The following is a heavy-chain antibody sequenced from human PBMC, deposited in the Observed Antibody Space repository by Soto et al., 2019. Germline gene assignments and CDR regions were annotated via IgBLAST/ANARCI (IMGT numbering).Heavy chain of an antibody. V-gene: IGHV3-23*01. J-gene: IGHJ2*01. Sequence: GGSLRLSCAASGFTFSSYAMSWVRQAPGKGLEWVSAISGSGGSTYYADSVKGRFTISRDNSKNTLYLQMNSLRAEDTAVYYCASETGEGNWYFDLWGRDTLVTVSS. D-gene: IGHD7-27*01. CDR2: ISGSGGST. CDR1: GFTFSSYA. CDR3: ASETGEGNWYFDL.